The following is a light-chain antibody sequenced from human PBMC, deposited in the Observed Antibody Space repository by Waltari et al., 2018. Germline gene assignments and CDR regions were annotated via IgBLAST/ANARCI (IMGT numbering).Light chain of an antibody. CDR3: QQYFSAPYT. V-gene: IGKV4-1*01. CDR2: WAS. CDR1: QSVLYSSNNNNY. J-gene: IGKJ2*01. Sequence: DIVMTQSPDSLAVSLGERATVHCRSNQSVLYSSNNNNYLTWYQQKPGQPPKLLIYWASTRESGVPDRFSGSGSGTDFTLTISSLQAEDVAVYYCQQYFSAPYTFGQGTKLEIK.